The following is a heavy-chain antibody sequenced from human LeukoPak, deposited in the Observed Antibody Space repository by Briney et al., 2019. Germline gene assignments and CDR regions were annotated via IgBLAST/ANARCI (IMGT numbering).Heavy chain of an antibody. CDR1: GGSITSNNW. CDR3: ARDLKMGYSSGRYSWGTGSSNDY. V-gene: IGHV4-4*02. CDR2: IYHNGNT. D-gene: IGHD6-19*01. Sequence: SETLSLTCTVSGGSITSNNWWSWVRPSPGKGLEWIGEIYHNGNTDYNPSLKSRVTISVETSKNQFSLKLNSVTAADTAVYYCARDLKMGYSSGRYSWGTGSSNDYWGQGTLVTVSS. J-gene: IGHJ4*02.